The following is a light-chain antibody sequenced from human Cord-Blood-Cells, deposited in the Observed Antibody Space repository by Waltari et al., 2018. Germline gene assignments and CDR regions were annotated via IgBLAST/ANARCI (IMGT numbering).Light chain of an antibody. J-gene: IGKJ2*01. CDR1: QSVLCSSNNKNY. V-gene: IGKV4-1*01. CDR2: WAS. Sequence: DIVMTQSPDSLAVCLGERASINCEPSQSVLCSSNNKNYLVWYHQKPGQPPKLLIYWASTRESGVPDRSSGSGSGTDFTLTISSLQAEDVAVYYCQQYYSTPYTFGQGTKLEIK. CDR3: QQYYSTPYT.